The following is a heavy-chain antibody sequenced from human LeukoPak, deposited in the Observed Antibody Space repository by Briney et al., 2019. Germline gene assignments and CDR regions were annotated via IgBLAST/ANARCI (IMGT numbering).Heavy chain of an antibody. CDR2: IKQDGSEK. CDR1: GFSFSSYW. J-gene: IGHJ5*02. Sequence: GGSLRLSCAASGFSFSSYWMSWVRQAPGKGLEWVANIKQDGSEKYYVASVKGRFTISRDNAKNSLYLQMNSLRAEDTAVYYCARLSSGWYNWFDPWGQGTLVTVST. V-gene: IGHV3-7*01. CDR3: ARLSSGWYNWFDP. D-gene: IGHD6-19*01.